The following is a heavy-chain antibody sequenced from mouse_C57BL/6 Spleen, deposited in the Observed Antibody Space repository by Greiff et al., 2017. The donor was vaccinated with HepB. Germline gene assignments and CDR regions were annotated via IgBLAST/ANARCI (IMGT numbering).Heavy chain of an antibody. CDR3: RISTINA. J-gene: IGHJ2*01. V-gene: IGHV14-3*02. CDR2: TDTANGNT. D-gene: IGHD5-2*01. Sequence: EVQLQQSGAELVKPAASLKLSCTASGYNIKDIYIHWVKQRPEKGLERIRRTDTANGNTKYDPKFQGKATITADTSSNTAYLQLSSLTSEDTAVYYCRISTINAWGQGTTLTVSS. CDR1: GYNIKDIY.